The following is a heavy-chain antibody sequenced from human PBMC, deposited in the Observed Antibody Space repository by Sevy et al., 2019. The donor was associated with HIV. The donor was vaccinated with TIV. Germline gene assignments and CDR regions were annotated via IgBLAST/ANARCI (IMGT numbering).Heavy chain of an antibody. CDR2: ISAYNGNT. V-gene: IGHV1-18*01. Sequence: ASVKVSCKASGYTFTSYGITWVRQAPGQGLEWMGWISAYNGNTNYAQRFQGRVTMTTDKSTSTAYMELRSLRFDDTAVYYCARKSGSWDYWGRGTLVTVSS. D-gene: IGHD1-26*01. CDR1: GYTFTSYG. CDR3: ARKSGSWDY. J-gene: IGHJ4*02.